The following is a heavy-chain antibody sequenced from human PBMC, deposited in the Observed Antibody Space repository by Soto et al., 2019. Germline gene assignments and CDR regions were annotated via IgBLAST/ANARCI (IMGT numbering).Heavy chain of an antibody. V-gene: IGHV3-7*03. D-gene: IGHD6-13*01. Sequence: GGSLRLSCAASGFTFSTYWMSWVRQAPGKGLEWVANIKKDGSEKYYVDSLKGRFTISRDNAKNSLYLQMNSLRAEDTAVYYCARDLITSWYAGMDVWGQGTTVTVSS. CDR2: IKKDGSEK. J-gene: IGHJ6*02. CDR1: GFTFSTYW. CDR3: ARDLITSWYAGMDV.